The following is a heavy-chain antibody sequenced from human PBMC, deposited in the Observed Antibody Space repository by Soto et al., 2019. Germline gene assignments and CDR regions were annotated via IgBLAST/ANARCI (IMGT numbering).Heavy chain of an antibody. Sequence: EVLLVESGGGIVQPGGSLRLSCAASGFPFGGEWMHWVRQGPGKGLVWVSRMNKDGSIIAYADSVRGRCTISRDNAKSTLYLHMTNLRPEDTALYICVRRYGDPQGWGQGTSVIVSS. D-gene: IGHD4-17*01. J-gene: IGHJ4*02. V-gene: IGHV3-74*01. CDR2: MNKDGSII. CDR3: VRRYGDPQG. CDR1: GFPFGGEW.